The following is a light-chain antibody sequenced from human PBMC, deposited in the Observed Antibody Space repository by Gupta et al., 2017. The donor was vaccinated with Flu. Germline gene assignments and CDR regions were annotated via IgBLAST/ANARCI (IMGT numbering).Light chain of an antibody. CDR2: GAS. CDR1: QNIVRY. V-gene: IGKV1-39*01. CDR3: QQRDNNPLT. J-gene: IGKJ4*01. Sequence: DIQMTQSPSSLSASVGDRVTITCRASQNIVRYLNWYQLKPGRTPKLLISGASSLQSGVPSRFSGDGSATDFTLTISSLQPEDFATYYCQQRDNNPLTFGGGTKVEI.